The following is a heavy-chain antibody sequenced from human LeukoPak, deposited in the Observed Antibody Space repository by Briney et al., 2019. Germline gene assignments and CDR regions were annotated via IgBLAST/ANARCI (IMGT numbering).Heavy chain of an antibody. CDR2: INPNSGGT. V-gene: IGHV1-2*06. CDR1: GYTFTGYY. D-gene: IGHD2-21*01. Sequence: GASVKVSCKASGYTFTGYYMHWVRQAPGQGLEWMGRINPNSGGTNYAQKFQGRVTMTTDTSTSTAYMELRSLRSDDTAVYYCARGTYSLFDYWGQGTLVTVSS. J-gene: IGHJ4*02. CDR3: ARGTYSLFDY.